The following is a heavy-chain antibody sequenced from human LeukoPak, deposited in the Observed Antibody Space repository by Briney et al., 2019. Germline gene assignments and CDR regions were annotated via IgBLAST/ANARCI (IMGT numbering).Heavy chain of an antibody. CDR1: GGSISSSSYY. J-gene: IGHJ4*02. CDR2: IYYSGST. D-gene: IGHD2-2*01. CDR3: ARREYCSNTSCYYFDY. V-gene: IGHV4-39*01. Sequence: KPSETLSLTCTVSGGSISSSSYYWGWIRQPPGKGLGRIGSIYYSGSTYYNPSLKSRVTISVDTSKNQFSLKLNSMTAADTAVYYCARREYCSNTSCYYFDYWGQGTLVTVSS.